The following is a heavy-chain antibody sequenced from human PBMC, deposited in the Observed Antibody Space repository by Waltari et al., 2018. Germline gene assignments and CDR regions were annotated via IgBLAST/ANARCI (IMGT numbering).Heavy chain of an antibody. CDR2: IIPILGIA. Sequence: QVQLVQSGAEVKKPGSSVKVSCKASGGTFSSYTTSWVRQAPGTGLEWMGRIIPILGIANYAQKFQGRVTITADKSTSTAYMELSSLRSEDTAVYYCASFSGYCSSTSCYSNYYYYMDVWGKGTTVTVSS. D-gene: IGHD2-2*01. CDR3: ASFSGYCSSTSCYSNYYYYMDV. CDR1: GGTFSSYT. V-gene: IGHV1-69*02. J-gene: IGHJ6*03.